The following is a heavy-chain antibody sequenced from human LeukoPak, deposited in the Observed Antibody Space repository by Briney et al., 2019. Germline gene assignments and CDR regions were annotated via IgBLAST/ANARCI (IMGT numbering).Heavy chain of an antibody. D-gene: IGHD2-2*01. CDR2: IYYSGST. J-gene: IGHJ4*02. V-gene: IGHV4-59*01. CDR1: GGSISSYY. CDR3: ARSSGIVVVPAAYYDY. Sequence: SETLSLTCTVSGGSISSYYWSWIRQPPGKGLEWIGYIYYSGSTNYNPSLKSRVTISVDTSKNQFSLKLSSVTAADTAVYYCARSSGIVVVPAAYYDYWGQGTLVTVS.